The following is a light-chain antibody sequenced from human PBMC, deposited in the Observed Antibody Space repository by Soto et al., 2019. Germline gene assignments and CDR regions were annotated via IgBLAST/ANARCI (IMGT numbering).Light chain of an antibody. Sequence: QSALTQPASVSGSPGQSITISCTGSSNDVGGYKYVSWYQQHPGNAPKLIIYDVSSRPSGVSNRFSGSKSGNTASLTISGLQAEDEAYYYCSSYTSSTTVVFGGGTKLTVL. CDR3: SSYTSSTTVV. CDR1: SNDVGGYKY. CDR2: DVS. V-gene: IGLV2-14*03. J-gene: IGLJ2*01.